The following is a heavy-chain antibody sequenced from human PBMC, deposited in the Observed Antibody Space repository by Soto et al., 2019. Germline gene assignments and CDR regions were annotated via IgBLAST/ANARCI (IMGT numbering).Heavy chain of an antibody. D-gene: IGHD4-17*01. CDR3: AGFLRGYYFYDYGMDV. CDR2: IYYSGST. J-gene: IGHJ6*02. Sequence: SETLSLTCTVSGGSISSSSYYWGWIRQPPGKGLEWIGSIYYSGSTYYNPSLKSRVTISVDTSKNQFSLKLSSVTAADTAVYYCAGFLRGYYFYDYGMDVWGQGTTVTVSS. CDR1: GGSISSSSYY. V-gene: IGHV4-39*01.